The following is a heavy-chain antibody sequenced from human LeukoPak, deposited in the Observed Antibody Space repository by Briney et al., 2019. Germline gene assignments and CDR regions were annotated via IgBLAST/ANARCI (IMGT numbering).Heavy chain of an antibody. J-gene: IGHJ4*02. V-gene: IGHV3-23*01. Sequence: GGSLRLSCADSGFTFSSYAMSWVRQAPGKGLERVSPISGSSGSTNYADSVKGRFTISRDNSKNTLYLQMNSLRAEDTAVYYCAKDREVNLAYYFDYWGQGALVTVSS. CDR1: GFTFSSYA. CDR3: AKDREVNLAYYFDY. CDR2: ISGSSGST. D-gene: IGHD2-21*01.